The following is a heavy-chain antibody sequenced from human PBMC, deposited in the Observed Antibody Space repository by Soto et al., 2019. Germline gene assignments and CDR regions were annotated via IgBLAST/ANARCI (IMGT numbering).Heavy chain of an antibody. CDR2: ISYDGSNK. CDR1: GFTFSSYG. V-gene: IGHV3-30*18. J-gene: IGHJ3*02. CDR3: AKGDRGYSGYAAFDI. D-gene: IGHD5-12*01. Sequence: QVQLVESGGGVVQPGRSLRLSCAASGFTFSSYGMHWVRQAPGKGLEWVAVISYDGSNKYYADSVKGRFTISRDNSKNTLYLQMNSLRAEDTALYYCAKGDRGYSGYAAFDIWGQGTMVTVSS.